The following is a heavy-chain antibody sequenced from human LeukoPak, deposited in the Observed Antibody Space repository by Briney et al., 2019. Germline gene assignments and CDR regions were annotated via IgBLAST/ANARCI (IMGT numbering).Heavy chain of an antibody. CDR2: ISSSKGNT. D-gene: IGHD2-2*01. V-gene: IGHV1-18*01. Sequence: ASVKVSCKTSGDTFTHYDITWVRQAPGQGLEWMGWISSSKGNTKYAQKLQGGVTLTIDTSTSTAYMELRSLRSDDTAVYYCARVPSTYCSSTSCLFDSWGQGTLVTVSS. CDR1: GDTFTHYD. CDR3: ARVPSTYCSSTSCLFDS. J-gene: IGHJ5*01.